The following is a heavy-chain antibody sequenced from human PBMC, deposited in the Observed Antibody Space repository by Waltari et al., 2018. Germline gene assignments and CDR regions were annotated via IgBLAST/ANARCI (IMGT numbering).Heavy chain of an antibody. V-gene: IGHV3-7*01. CDR2: TNEDGSEK. D-gene: IGHD4-4*01. CDR3: ARHIPRQQCVDY. Sequence: EVQLVESGGDLFQSGGSLRPPCAASGFPFRSHWRSWFRQAPGKGLEGVAKTNEDGSEKYYVDSVKGRFTISRDNAENSLYLQMNSLRAEDTAVYFCARHIPRQQCVDYWGQGTLVTVSS. J-gene: IGHJ4*02. CDR1: GFPFRSHW.